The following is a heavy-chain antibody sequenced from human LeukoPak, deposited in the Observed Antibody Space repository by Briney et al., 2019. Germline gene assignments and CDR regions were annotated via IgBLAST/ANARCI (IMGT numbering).Heavy chain of an antibody. D-gene: IGHD2-15*01. Sequence: ASVKVSCKASGYTFTGYYMHWVRQAPGQGLEWMGRINPNSGGTNYAQKFQGRVTMTRDTSISTAYMELSRMRSDETALYSGGGRRVVAASSPMDVGGKGTTDTVSS. V-gene: IGHV1-2*06. CDR3: GGRRVVAASSPMDV. CDR1: GYTFTGYY. CDR2: INPNSGGT. J-gene: IGHJ6*03.